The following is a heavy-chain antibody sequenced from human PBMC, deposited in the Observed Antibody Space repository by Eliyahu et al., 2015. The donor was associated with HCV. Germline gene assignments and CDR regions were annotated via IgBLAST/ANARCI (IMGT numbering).Heavy chain of an antibody. J-gene: IGHJ4*02. V-gene: IGHV3-30*04. CDR2: ISYDENNE. CDR3: ARGYTGSCIDK. Sequence: QVQLVESGGGVVQPGGSLXLSCXASGFTFSNHPMHWLRQAPGEGLEWVALISYDENNEYYLDSVKGRFTISRDNLKNMVYLQMNSLRAEDTAIYYCARGYTGSCIDKWGQGTLVTVSS. D-gene: IGHD1-26*01. CDR1: GFTFSNHP.